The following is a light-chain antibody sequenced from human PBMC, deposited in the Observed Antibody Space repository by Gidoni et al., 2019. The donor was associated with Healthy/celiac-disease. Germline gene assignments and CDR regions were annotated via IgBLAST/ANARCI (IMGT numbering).Light chain of an antibody. J-gene: IGKJ1*01. CDR2: GSS. V-gene: IGKV3-15*01. Sequence: ELVMTQSPATLSVSPGESATLSCRASQSVSSNLAWYQQKPGQAPRLLIYGSSTRATGIPARCSGSACGTEFTLTISSLQSEDFAVYYCQQYNNWWTFGQGTKVEIK. CDR1: QSVSSN. CDR3: QQYNNWWT.